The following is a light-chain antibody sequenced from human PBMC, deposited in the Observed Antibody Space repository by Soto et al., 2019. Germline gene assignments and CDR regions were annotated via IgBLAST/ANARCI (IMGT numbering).Light chain of an antibody. Sequence: QAVVTQETSLTVAPGGTVSLTCASSTGAVTSGHHAYWFQQRPGQAPITLIYDTSKKHPWTPARFFGSLLGGKAALTLSGAQPEDEADYSCLLSYSGACVFGGGTQLTVL. CDR3: LLSYSGACV. J-gene: IGLJ3*02. CDR2: DTS. V-gene: IGLV7-46*01. CDR1: TGAVTSGHH.